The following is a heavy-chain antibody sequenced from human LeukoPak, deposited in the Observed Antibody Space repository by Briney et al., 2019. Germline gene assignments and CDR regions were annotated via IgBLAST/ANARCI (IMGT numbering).Heavy chain of an antibody. D-gene: IGHD2-15*01. Sequence: GGSLRLSCAASGFTFSGSAMHWVRQASGKGLEWVGRIRSKANSYATAYAASVKGRFTISRDDSKNTAYLQMNSLKTEDTAVYYCTRCSGGSCYNLGGASDIWGQGTMVTVSS. CDR1: GFTFSGSA. CDR2: IRSKANSYAT. CDR3: TRCSGGSCYNLGGASDI. V-gene: IGHV3-73*01. J-gene: IGHJ3*02.